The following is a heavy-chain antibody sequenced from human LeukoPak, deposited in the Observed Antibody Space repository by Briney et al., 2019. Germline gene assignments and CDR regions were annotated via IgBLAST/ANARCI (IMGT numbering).Heavy chain of an antibody. CDR3: VRDLMTTPTWDFDY. J-gene: IGHJ4*02. CDR1: GYTFTGYY. CDR2: INPISGTT. V-gene: IGHV1-2*02. Sequence: ASVKVSCKGSGYTFTGYYMHWVRQAPGQGLEWMGWINPISGTTNYAQKLQGRVTVTRDTSISTVYMELSRLESDDTAVYYCVRDLMTTPTWDFDYWGQGTLVTVAS. D-gene: IGHD3-16*01.